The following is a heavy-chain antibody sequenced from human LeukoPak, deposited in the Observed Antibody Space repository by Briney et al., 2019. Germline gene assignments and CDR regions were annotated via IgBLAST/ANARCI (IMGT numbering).Heavy chain of an antibody. Sequence: EESLKISCKGSGYSFTSYWIGWVRQLPGKGLEWMGIIYPGDSDTRYSPSFQGQVTISADKSISTAYLQWSSLKASDTAMYYCARRATSHYSSGWLCDYWGQGTLVTVSS. CDR2: IYPGDSDT. D-gene: IGHD6-19*01. CDR3: ARRATSHYSSGWLCDY. V-gene: IGHV5-51*01. CDR1: GYSFTSYW. J-gene: IGHJ4*02.